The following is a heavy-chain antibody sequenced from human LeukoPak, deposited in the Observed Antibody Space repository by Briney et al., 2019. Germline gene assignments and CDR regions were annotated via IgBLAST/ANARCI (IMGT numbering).Heavy chain of an antibody. D-gene: IGHD6-13*01. CDR1: GYDFITYA. Sequence: ASVTVSCKASGYDFITYAFGWVRQAPGQGLEWMAWINPYHGRTIYSQKFKARVTLTTDTSTNTAHMELTSLTSDDTAVYFCARDRIAAGVLDFWGQGTLVTVSS. J-gene: IGHJ4*02. CDR3: ARDRIAAGVLDF. V-gene: IGHV1-18*01. CDR2: INPYHGRT.